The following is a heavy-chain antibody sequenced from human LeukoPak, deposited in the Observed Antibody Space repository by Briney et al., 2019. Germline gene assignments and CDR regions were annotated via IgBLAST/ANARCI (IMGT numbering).Heavy chain of an antibody. CDR1: GGTFSSYA. J-gene: IGHJ5*02. D-gene: IGHD4-17*01. CDR2: IIPILGIA. Sequence: ASVKVSCKASGGTFSSYAISWVRQAPGQGLEWMERIIPILGIANYAQKFQGRVTITADKSTSTAYMELSSLRSEDTAVYYCASTVTTPYNWFDPWGQGTLVTVSS. CDR3: ASTVTTPYNWFDP. V-gene: IGHV1-69*04.